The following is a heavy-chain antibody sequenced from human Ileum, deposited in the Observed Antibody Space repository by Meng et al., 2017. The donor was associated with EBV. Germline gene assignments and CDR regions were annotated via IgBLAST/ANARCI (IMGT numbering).Heavy chain of an antibody. Sequence: VQHRAGVENPGHAAKVCGNASGYTLENQAKNWVRQAPGQGLELNGRINTNPGNPTYAQGFTRRVVFTLDTPGSTAYLHISSLKAEDTAVYDCAVFYGDFGNPSDSGGQGTLVTVSS. CDR1: GYTLENQA. V-gene: IGHV7-4-1*02. CDR3: AVFYGDFGNPSDS. CDR2: INTNPGNP. D-gene: IGHD4-17*01. J-gene: IGHJ4*02.